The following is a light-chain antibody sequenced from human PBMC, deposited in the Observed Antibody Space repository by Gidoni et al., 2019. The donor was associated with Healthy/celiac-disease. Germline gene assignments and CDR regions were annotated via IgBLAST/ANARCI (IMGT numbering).Light chain of an antibody. V-gene: IGLV1-44*01. CDR2: SNN. CDR1: SSNIGSNT. Sequence: QSVLPQPPSASGTPGQRVTISCSGSSSNIGSNTVNWYQQLPGTAPKLLIYSNNQRPSGVPDRFSGSKSGTSASLATSGLQSEDEADYYCAAWDDSLNGVVFGGGTKLTVL. J-gene: IGLJ2*01. CDR3: AAWDDSLNGVV.